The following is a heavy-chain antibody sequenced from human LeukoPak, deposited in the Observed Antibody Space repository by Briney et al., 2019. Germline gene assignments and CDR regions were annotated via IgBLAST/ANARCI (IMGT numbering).Heavy chain of an antibody. J-gene: IGHJ4*02. D-gene: IGHD6-13*01. V-gene: IGHV1-8*01. CDR1: GYTFTSYD. CDR3: ARASKAASGFPSGDSSSWYTKRGGSFDY. CDR2: MNPNSGNT. Sequence: ASVKVSCKASGYTFTSYDINWVRQATGQGLEWMGWMNPNSGNTGYAQKFQGRVTMTRNTSISTAYMELSSLRSEDTAVYYCARASKAASGFPSGDSSSWYTKRGGSFDYWGQGTLVTVSS.